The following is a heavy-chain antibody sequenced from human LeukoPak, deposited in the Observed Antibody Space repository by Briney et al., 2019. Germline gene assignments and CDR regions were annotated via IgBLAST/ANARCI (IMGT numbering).Heavy chain of an antibody. CDR1: GFTVSSNY. J-gene: IGHJ4*02. D-gene: IGHD1-26*01. CDR2: IRYDGSNK. Sequence: GGSLRLSCAASGFTVSSNYMSWVRQAPGKGLEWVAFIRYDGSNKYYADSVKGRFTISRDNSKNTLYLQMNSLRAEDTAVYYCAKDQIGSYDYWGQGTLVTVSS. V-gene: IGHV3-30*02. CDR3: AKDQIGSYDY.